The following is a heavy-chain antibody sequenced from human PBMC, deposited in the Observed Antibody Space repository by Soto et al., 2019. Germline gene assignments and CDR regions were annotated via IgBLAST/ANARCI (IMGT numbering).Heavy chain of an antibody. D-gene: IGHD3-10*01. Sequence: PSETLSLTCAVSGGSISSGGYSWSWIRQPAGKGLEWIGRLYSSGSAAYDPSLESRVTMSLDTSRNQFSLNVTSVTAADTAVYYCASEGSGSSIWDWGRGTLVTVSS. J-gene: IGHJ4*02. CDR1: GGSISSGGYS. V-gene: IGHV4-61*02. CDR3: ASEGSGSSIWD. CDR2: LYSSGSA.